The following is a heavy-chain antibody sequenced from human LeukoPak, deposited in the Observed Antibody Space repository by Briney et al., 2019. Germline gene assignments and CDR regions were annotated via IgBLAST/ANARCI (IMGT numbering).Heavy chain of an antibody. V-gene: IGHV1-8*01. CDR1: GYTFTSYD. Sequence: GASVKVSCKASGYTFTSYDINWVRQATGQGLEWMGWMNPNSGNTGYAQKFQGRVTMTRNTSISTAYMELSSLRSEDTAVYYCARFGGIAAAGTDYFDYWGQGTLVTVSS. CDR3: ARFGGIAAAGTDYFDY. J-gene: IGHJ4*02. CDR2: MNPNSGNT. D-gene: IGHD6-13*01.